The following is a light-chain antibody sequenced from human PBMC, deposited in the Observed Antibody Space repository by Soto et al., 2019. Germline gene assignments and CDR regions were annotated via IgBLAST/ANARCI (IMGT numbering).Light chain of an antibody. Sequence: QSVLTQPASVSGSPGQSITISCTGTSSDVGTYIYVSWYQQHPGKAPKLMIYEVSNRPSGVSNRFSGSKSGNTASLTISGLQAEDEADYYCSSYTSSSTPFVFGTGTQLTVL. CDR3: SSYTSSSTPFV. CDR2: EVS. CDR1: SSDVGTYIY. J-gene: IGLJ7*01. V-gene: IGLV2-14*01.